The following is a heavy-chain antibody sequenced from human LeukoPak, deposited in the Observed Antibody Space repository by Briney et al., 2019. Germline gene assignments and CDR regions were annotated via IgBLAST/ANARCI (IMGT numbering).Heavy chain of an antibody. D-gene: IGHD1-1*01. J-gene: IGHJ4*02. CDR1: GYTFTGYS. Sequence: ASVKVSCKASGYTFTGYSLHWVRQTPGQGLQWMGWINPNSGDTNYAQKFQGRVTMTRDTSITTAYMDLSRLRPGDTAVYYCARDWDNWNDFDYWGQGTLVTVSS. V-gene: IGHV1-2*02. CDR2: INPNSGDT. CDR3: ARDWDNWNDFDY.